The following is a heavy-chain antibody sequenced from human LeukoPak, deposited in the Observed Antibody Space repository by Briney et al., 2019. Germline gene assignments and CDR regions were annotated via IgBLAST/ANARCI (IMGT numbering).Heavy chain of an antibody. V-gene: IGHV1-46*01. CDR1: GYTFSNYY. Sequence: ASVKVSCKASGYTFSNYYIHWVRQAPGQGLEWMGKINPSDDDITYAQKFQDRVTMTSDTSTSAAYMELSSLRSEDTAVYYCARTLLTGFYMPPGYWGQGSLVTVSS. CDR2: INPSDDDI. J-gene: IGHJ4*02. D-gene: IGHD3-9*01. CDR3: ARTLLTGFYMPPGY.